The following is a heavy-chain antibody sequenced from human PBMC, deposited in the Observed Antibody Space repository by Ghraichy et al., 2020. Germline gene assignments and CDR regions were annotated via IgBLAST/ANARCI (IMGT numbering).Heavy chain of an antibody. CDR3: ARDTRDYTYGSYVWLDP. CDR2: INPSSGSA. D-gene: IGHD3-10*01. Sequence: ASVKVSCKASGYTFTSYYLHWVRQAPGQGLEWMGFINPSSGSASYAQKFRGRVTMTRDTSTSTGYMELRSLGSEDTAVYYCARDTRDYTYGSYVWLDPWGQGTLVSVSS. V-gene: IGHV1-46*01. CDR1: GYTFTSYY. J-gene: IGHJ5*02.